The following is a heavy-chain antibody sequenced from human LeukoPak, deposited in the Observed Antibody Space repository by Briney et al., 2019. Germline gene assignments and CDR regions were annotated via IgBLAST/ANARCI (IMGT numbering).Heavy chain of an antibody. D-gene: IGHD4-17*01. CDR2: IKQDGSEK. J-gene: IGHJ4*02. Sequence: GGSLRLSCAASGFTFSSYEMSWVRQAPGKGLEWVANIKQDGSEKYYVDSVKGRFTISRDNAKNSLYLQMNSLKTEDTAVYYCTVTVTTLRGFFLWGQGTLVTVSS. V-gene: IGHV3-7*03. CDR1: GFTFSSYE. CDR3: TVTVTTLRGFFL.